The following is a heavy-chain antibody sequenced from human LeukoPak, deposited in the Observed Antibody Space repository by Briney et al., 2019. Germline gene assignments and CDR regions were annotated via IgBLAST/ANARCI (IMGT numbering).Heavy chain of an antibody. CDR2: ISSSGSTI. CDR3: ARTSTGGSDYDILTGYYNRRGAFDY. CDR1: GFTFSNAW. V-gene: IGHV3-11*01. D-gene: IGHD3-9*01. J-gene: IGHJ4*02. Sequence: GGSLRLSCAASGFTFSNAWMSWIRQAPGKGLEWVSYISSSGSTIYYADSVKGRFTISRDNAKNSLYLQMNSLRAEDTAVYYCARTSTGGSDYDILTGYYNRRGAFDYWGQGTLVTVSS.